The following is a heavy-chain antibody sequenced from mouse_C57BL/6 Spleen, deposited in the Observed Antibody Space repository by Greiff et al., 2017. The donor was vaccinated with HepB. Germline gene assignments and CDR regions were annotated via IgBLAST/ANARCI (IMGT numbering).Heavy chain of an antibody. CDR1: GYTFTSYD. Sequence: VQLQQSGPELVKPGASVKLSCKASGYTFTSYDINWVKQRPGQGLEWIGWIYPRDGSTKYNEKFKGKATLTVDTSSSTAYMELHSLTSEDSAVYFCARGYYGSRRGYYFDYWGQGTTLTVSS. D-gene: IGHD1-1*01. J-gene: IGHJ2*01. CDR2: IYPRDGST. V-gene: IGHV1-85*01. CDR3: ARGYYGSRRGYYFDY.